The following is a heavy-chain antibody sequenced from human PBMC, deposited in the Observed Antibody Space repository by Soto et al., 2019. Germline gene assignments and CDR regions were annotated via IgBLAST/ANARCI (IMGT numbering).Heavy chain of an antibody. CDR2: IYYSGST. Sequence: SETLSLTCTVSGGSISSSSYYWGWIRQPPGKGLEWIGSIYYSGSTYYNPSLKSRVTISVDTSKNQFSLKLSSVTAADTAVYYCARGRKGYCGGDCYSYPDDWGQGTLGTV. D-gene: IGHD2-21*01. V-gene: IGHV4-39*01. CDR1: GGSISSSSYY. J-gene: IGHJ4*02. CDR3: ARGRKGYCGGDCYSYPDD.